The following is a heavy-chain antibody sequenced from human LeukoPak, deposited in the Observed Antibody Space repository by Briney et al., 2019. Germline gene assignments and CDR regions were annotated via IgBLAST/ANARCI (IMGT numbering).Heavy chain of an antibody. J-gene: IGHJ3*02. CDR1: RFTFSSYA. Sequence: GGSLRLPCAASRFTFSSYAMTWVRQAPGKGLEWVSAISGSGGSTYYADSVKGRFTISRDNSKNTLYLQMNSLRAEDTAVYYCAKVINYYDSSGFDAFDIWGQGTVVTVSS. D-gene: IGHD3-22*01. CDR2: ISGSGGST. CDR3: AKVINYYDSSGFDAFDI. V-gene: IGHV3-23*01.